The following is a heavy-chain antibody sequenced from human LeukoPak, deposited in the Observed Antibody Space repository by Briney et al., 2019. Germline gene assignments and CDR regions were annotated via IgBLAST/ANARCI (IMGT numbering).Heavy chain of an antibody. CDR1: GGSFSGYY. J-gene: IGHJ6*04. Sequence: SETLSLTCAFYGGSFSGYYWSWIRQPPGKGLEWIGEINHSGSTNYNPSLKSRVTISVDTSKNQFSLKLSSVTAADTAVYYCARGALGYCSSTSCYRVYYYYGMDVWGKGTTVTVSS. D-gene: IGHD2-2*02. CDR2: INHSGST. CDR3: ARGALGYCSSTSCYRVYYYYGMDV. V-gene: IGHV4-34*01.